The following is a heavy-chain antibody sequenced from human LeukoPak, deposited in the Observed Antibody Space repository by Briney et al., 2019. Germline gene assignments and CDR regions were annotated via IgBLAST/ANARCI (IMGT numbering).Heavy chain of an antibody. CDR3: ARGWYHFPDI. CDR2: INFDGTIT. Sequence: PGGSLRLSCAASGFTFSSYWMHWVRQVPGKGLVWVSRINFDGTITTYADSVKGRFTISRDNAKNTLYLQMNSLRAEDTAVYYCARGWYHFPDIWAKGTVVTVSS. D-gene: IGHD2/OR15-2a*01. CDR1: GFTFSSYW. V-gene: IGHV3-74*01. J-gene: IGHJ3*02.